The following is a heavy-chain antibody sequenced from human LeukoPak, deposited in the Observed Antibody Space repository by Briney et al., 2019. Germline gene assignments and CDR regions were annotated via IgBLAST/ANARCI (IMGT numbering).Heavy chain of an antibody. V-gene: IGHV4-59*08. J-gene: IGHJ4*02. CDR2: IYYSGST. CDR3: ARRRLATVTPDDY. D-gene: IGHD4-11*01. Sequence: PSETLSLTCTVSGGSISSYYWSWIRQPPGKGLEWIGYIYYSGSTNYNPSLKSRVTISVDTSKNQFSLKLSSVTAADTAVYYCARRRLATVTPDDYWGQGTLVTVSS. CDR1: GGSISSYY.